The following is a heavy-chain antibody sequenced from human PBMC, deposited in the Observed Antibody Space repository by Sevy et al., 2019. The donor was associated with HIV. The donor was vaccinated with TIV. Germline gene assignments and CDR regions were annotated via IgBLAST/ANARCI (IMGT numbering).Heavy chain of an antibody. D-gene: IGHD3-22*01. CDR3: GKGGGGHYDPDEIGYYFYYYNMDV. CDR2: ISGSGTRT. CDR1: GFSFDSYG. V-gene: IGHV3-23*01. J-gene: IGHJ6*03. Sequence: GGSLRLSCAVSGFSFDSYGMTWVRQAPGKGLEWVSGISGSGTRTYYADSVKGRFIISRDNSKNTLYLQMNSLRSEDTAIYYCGKGGGGHYDPDEIGYYFYYYNMDVWVKGTTVTVSS.